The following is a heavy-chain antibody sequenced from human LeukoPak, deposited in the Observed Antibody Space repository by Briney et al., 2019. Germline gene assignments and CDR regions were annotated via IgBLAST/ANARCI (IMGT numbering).Heavy chain of an antibody. CDR1: GGSFSGYY. Sequence: SETLSLTCAVYGGSFSGYYWGGFAHPPGKGRGWMGEINHSGSTNYNPSLKSRVTISVDTSKNQFSLKLSSVTAADTAVYHCARGEEQWLEWYFDLWGRGTLVTVSS. J-gene: IGHJ2*01. D-gene: IGHD6-19*01. V-gene: IGHV4-34*01. CDR3: ARGEEQWLEWYFDL. CDR2: INHSGST.